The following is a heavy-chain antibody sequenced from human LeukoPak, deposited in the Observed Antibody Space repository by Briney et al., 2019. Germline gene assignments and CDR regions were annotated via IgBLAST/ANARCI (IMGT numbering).Heavy chain of an antibody. CDR3: AKFARLSWQDY. D-gene: IGHD6-13*01. CDR1: GFTFSSYA. V-gene: IGHV3-30-3*02. Sequence: GSLRLSCAASGFTFSSYAVHWVRQAPGKGLEWVAVISYDGSNKYYADSVKGRFTISRDNSKNTLYLQMNSLRAEDTAVYYCAKFARLSWQDYWGQGTLVTVSS. CDR2: ISYDGSNK. J-gene: IGHJ4*02.